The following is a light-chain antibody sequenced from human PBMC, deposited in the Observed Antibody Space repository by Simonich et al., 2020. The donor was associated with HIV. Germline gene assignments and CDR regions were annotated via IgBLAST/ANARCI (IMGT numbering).Light chain of an antibody. Sequence: DIVMTQSPDSLAVSLGERAAINCKSSQSVLSTSNNKNYLAWYQQKPGQPPKLLIYWASIRESGVPDRISGSGSGTDFTLTISSLQAEDVAVYYCQQYYSSPWTFGQGTKVEIK. V-gene: IGKV4-1*01. CDR3: QQYYSSPWT. J-gene: IGKJ1*01. CDR1: QSVLSTSNNKNY. CDR2: WAS.